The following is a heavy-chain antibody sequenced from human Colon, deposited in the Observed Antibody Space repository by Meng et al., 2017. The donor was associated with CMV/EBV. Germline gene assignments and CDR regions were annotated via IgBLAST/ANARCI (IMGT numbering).Heavy chain of an antibody. CDR1: FNDYN. CDR2: ISHSGKT. Sequence: FNDYNWNWIRQSPGKGLEWIGQISHSGKTYYNPSLKSRVTISVDTSKNQFSLQLTSMTAADTAVYYCARGRWVAVLPETMPGVDFDPWGQGSLVTVSS. J-gene: IGHJ5*02. CDR3: ARGRWVAVLPETMPGVDFDP. V-gene: IGHV4-34*01. D-gene: IGHD2-2*01.